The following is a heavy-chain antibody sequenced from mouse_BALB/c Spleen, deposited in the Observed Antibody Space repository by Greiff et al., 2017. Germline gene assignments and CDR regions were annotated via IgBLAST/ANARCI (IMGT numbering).Heavy chain of an antibody. D-gene: IGHD2-14*01. V-gene: IGHV5-6-4*01. CDR3: ARHRGYYFDY. J-gene: IGHJ2*01. CDR1: GFTFSSYT. CDR2: ISNGGST. Sequence: EVMLVESGGGLVKPGGSLKLSCAASGFTFSSYTMSWVRQTPEKRLEWVATISNGGSTYYPDTVKGRFTISRDNAKNTLYLQMSSLKSEDTALYYCARHRGYYFDYWGQGTTLTVSS.